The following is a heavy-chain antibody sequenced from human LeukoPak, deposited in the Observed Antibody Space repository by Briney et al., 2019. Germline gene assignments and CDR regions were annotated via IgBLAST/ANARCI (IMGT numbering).Heavy chain of an antibody. J-gene: IGHJ4*02. CDR1: GDGVSSNSVI. Sequence: SQTLSLTCAISGDGVSSNSVIWNWIRQSPSRGLGWLGRTYYRPKWYNDYELSVKSRITINPDTSKNQFSLQLNSVTPEDTAVYYCARDPYSSGWSGSWFDYWGQGTLVTVSS. D-gene: IGHD6-19*01. CDR2: TYYRPKWYN. CDR3: ARDPYSSGWSGSWFDY. V-gene: IGHV6-1*01.